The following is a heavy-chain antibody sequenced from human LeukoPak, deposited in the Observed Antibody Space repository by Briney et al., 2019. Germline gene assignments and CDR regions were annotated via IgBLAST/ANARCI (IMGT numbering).Heavy chain of an antibody. V-gene: IGHV3-15*07. CDR3: TTVPSTSSWYRIHY. CDR1: GFTFNNAW. Sequence: GGSLRLSCAASGFTFNNAWMNWVRQAPGKGLEWVGRIGSKTDGGTTDYAAPVKGRFTISRDDSKNTLYLQMNSLKTEDTAVYYCTTVPSTSSWYRIHYWGQGTLVTVSS. CDR2: IGSKTDGGTT. J-gene: IGHJ4*02. D-gene: IGHD6-13*01.